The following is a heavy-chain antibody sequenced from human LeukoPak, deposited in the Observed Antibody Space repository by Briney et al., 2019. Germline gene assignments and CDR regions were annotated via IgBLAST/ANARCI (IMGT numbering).Heavy chain of an antibody. Sequence: SPSETLSLTCTVSGGSISSYYWSWIRQPPGKGLEWIGYIYYSGSTNYNPSLKSRVTISVDTSKNQFSLKLSSVTAADTAVYYCARVQEAMVTNWGQGTLVTVSS. D-gene: IGHD5-18*01. CDR1: GGSISSYY. J-gene: IGHJ4*02. V-gene: IGHV4-59*01. CDR3: ARVQEAMVTN. CDR2: IYYSGST.